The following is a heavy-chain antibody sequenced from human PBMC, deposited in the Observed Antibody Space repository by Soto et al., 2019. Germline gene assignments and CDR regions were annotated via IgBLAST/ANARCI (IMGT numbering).Heavy chain of an antibody. CDR3: EKGLADFDY. J-gene: IGHJ4*02. CDR2: ISYDGSNK. D-gene: IGHD3-3*02. Sequence: GGSLRLSCAASGFTFSSYGMHWVRQAPGKGLEWVAVISYDGSNKYYADSVKGRFTISRDNSKNTLYLQMNSLRAEDTAVYYCEKGLADFDYWGQGTLVTVSS. V-gene: IGHV3-30*18. CDR1: GFTFSSYG.